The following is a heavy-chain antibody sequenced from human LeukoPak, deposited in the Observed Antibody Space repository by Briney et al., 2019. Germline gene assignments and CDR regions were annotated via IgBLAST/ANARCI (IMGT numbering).Heavy chain of an antibody. CDR2: IHHSGST. CDR1: GYSINSVYY. Sequence: SETLSLTCTVSGYSINSVYYWGWIRQPPEKGLEWIGSIHHSGSTNYNPSLKSRVTISVDTSKNQFSLKLSSVTAADTAVYYCARGRARYYYGSGSSHRFDYWGQGTLVTVSS. D-gene: IGHD3-10*01. V-gene: IGHV4-38-2*02. J-gene: IGHJ4*02. CDR3: ARGRARYYYGSGSSHRFDY.